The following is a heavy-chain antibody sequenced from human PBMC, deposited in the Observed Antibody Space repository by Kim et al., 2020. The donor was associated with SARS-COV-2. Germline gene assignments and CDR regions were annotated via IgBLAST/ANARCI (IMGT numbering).Heavy chain of an antibody. Sequence: PSLKSRVTISVDTSTNQFSLKLSSVTAADTAVYYCARAGVDTAMVTWVDYWGQGTLVTVSS. V-gene: IGHV4-30-2*04. CDR3: ARAGVDTAMVTWVDY. J-gene: IGHJ4*02. D-gene: IGHD5-18*01.